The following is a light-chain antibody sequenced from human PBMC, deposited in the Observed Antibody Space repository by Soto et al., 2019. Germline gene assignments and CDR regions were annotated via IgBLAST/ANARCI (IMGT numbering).Light chain of an antibody. V-gene: IGKV3-20*01. CDR3: QQYGSSPPVT. CDR2: GAS. Sequence: EIVLTQSPGTLSLSPGERATLSCRASQSVSSSYLAWYQQKPGQAPRLLIYGASSRATGIPDRFSGSGSGTDFTLTISRLETDDFAVYYCQQYGSSPPVTFGGGTKVEIK. CDR1: QSVSSSY. J-gene: IGKJ4*01.